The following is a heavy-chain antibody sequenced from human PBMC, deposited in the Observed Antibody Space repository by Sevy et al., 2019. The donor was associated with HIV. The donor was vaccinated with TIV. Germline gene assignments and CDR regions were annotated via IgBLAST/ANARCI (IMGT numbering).Heavy chain of an antibody. CDR2: ISYDGTKK. D-gene: IGHD2-21*02. Sequence: GGSLRLSCSASGFSFSTYGMHWVRQAPGKGLEWAAAISYDGTKKYYEDSVKGRFTISRDNSKNTLYLEINGLRPEDTAIYYCAKDWGGVSDWYLYFDHWGQGALVTVSS. CDR1: GFSFSTYG. V-gene: IGHV3-30*18. J-gene: IGHJ4*02. CDR3: AKDWGGVSDWYLYFDH.